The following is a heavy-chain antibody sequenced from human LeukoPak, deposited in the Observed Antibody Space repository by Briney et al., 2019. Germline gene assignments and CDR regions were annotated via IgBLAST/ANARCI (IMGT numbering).Heavy chain of an antibody. V-gene: IGHV1-18*01. D-gene: IGHD6-13*01. CDR2: ISVYNGNT. CDR3: ARDIPQVAVSGGIRY. J-gene: IGHJ4*02. Sequence: ASVKVSYQASGYTFINYGVSWVRQAPGQGLEWMGWISVYNGNTNYVEKLQGRVIMTTDTSTNTAYMELRSLRSDDTAMYYCARDIPQVAVSGGIRYWGQGTLVTVSS. CDR1: GYTFINYG.